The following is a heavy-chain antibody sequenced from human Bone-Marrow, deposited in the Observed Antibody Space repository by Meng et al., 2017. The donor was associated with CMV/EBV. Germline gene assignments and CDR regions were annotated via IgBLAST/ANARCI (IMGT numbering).Heavy chain of an antibody. CDR3: ARGGLTTPSRYYYGMDV. J-gene: IGHJ6*02. CDR2: ISAYNGNT. Sequence: ASVKVSCKASGGTFSSYAISWVRQAPGQGLEWMGWISAYNGNTNYAQKLQGRVTMTTDTSTSTAYMELRSLRSDDTAVYYCARGGLTTPSRYYYGMDVWGQGTTVTVSS. V-gene: IGHV1-18*01. D-gene: IGHD4/OR15-4a*01. CDR1: GGTFSSYA.